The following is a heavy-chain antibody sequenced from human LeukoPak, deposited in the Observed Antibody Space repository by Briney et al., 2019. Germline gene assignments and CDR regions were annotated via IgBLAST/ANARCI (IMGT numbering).Heavy chain of an antibody. J-gene: IGHJ4*02. CDR1: GGSTSSYY. CDR2: IDTSGST. Sequence: SETLSLTCTVSGGSTSSYYWSWIRQPAGKGLEWIGRIDTSGSTNYNPSLKSRVTISADTSKKQFSLKLRSVTAADTAVYYCAREGIYGDYRHWGQGTLVTVSS. CDR3: AREGIYGDYRH. V-gene: IGHV4-4*07. D-gene: IGHD4-17*01.